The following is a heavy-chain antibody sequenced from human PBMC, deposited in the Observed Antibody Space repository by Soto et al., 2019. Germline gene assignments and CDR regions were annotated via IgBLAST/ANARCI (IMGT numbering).Heavy chain of an antibody. D-gene: IGHD6-19*01. J-gene: IGHJ4*02. CDR1: GGSISGSY. CDR3: ARSVAVPGAHIDY. Sequence: RSETLSLTCSVSGGSISGSYWSWVRQSPGKGLEWLGYVYYTGSTNYSPSLRSRVSISVDTSKNEFSLRLSSVTAADTAVYFCARSVAVPGAHIDYWGQGTQVTVSS. V-gene: IGHV4-59*01. CDR2: VYYTGST.